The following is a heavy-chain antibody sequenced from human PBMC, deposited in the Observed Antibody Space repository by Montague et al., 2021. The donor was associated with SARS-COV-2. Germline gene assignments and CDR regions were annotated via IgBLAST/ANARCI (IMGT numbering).Heavy chain of an antibody. CDR1: GESFSSDD. CDR2: MSHSGNT. CDR3: ARGLRGHCIRTRYYL. D-gene: IGHD2-2*01. J-gene: IGHJ4*02. Sequence: SETLSLTCADYGESFSSDDWSWIRQPTGKGLEWIGEMSHSGNTKYNPSLKSRVYMSLDTSRNEFSLKLTSVAAADTAVYYCARGLRGHCIRTRYYLWGQGTLVTVSS. V-gene: IGHV4-34*01.